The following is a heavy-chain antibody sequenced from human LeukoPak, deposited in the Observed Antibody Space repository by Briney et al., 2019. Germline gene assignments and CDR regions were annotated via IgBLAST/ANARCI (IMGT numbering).Heavy chain of an antibody. CDR3: ARDTPLGELPGVSDY. CDR2: INQDQNEI. CDR1: GFTFSSYW. J-gene: IGHJ4*02. V-gene: IGHV3-7*01. D-gene: IGHD1-26*01. Sequence: SGGSLRLSCAASGFTFSSYWMTWVRQAPGKGLEWVASINQDQNEIHYVDSVRGRFTISRDNAKNSLYLQMNSLRAEDTAVYYCARDTPLGELPGVSDYWGQGTLVTVSS.